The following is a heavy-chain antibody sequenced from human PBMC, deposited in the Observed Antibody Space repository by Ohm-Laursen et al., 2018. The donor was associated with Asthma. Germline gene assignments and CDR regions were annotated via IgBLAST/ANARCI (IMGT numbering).Heavy chain of an antibody. CDR3: AKSREWLPRYYYYGMDV. V-gene: IGHV3-23*01. D-gene: IGHD3-3*01. Sequence: SLRLSCAASGFNFGSYAMTWVRQAPGKGLEWVSGISSSGGSTHYADNVKGRFTISRDNSKNTLYLQMNSLRAEDTAVYYCAKSREWLPRYYYYGMDVWGQGTTVTVSS. J-gene: IGHJ6*02. CDR2: ISSSGGST. CDR1: GFNFGSYA.